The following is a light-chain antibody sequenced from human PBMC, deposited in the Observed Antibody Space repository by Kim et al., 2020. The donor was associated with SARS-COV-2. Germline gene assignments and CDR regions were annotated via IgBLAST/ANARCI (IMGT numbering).Light chain of an antibody. J-gene: IGKJ5*01. Sequence: SVGDRVSFTCRASQPINTWLAWYQQKPGKAPKLLIYSASSLQNGVPSRFSGSGSGTDFTFSISGLQPEDFATYYCQQGNSSRSITFGQGTRLEIK. V-gene: IGKV1-12*01. CDR2: SAS. CDR1: QPINTW. CDR3: QQGNSSRSIT.